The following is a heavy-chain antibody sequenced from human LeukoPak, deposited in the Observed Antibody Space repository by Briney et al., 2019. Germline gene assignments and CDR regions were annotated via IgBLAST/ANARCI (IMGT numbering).Heavy chain of an antibody. Sequence: GGSLRLSCAASGFTFSSYAMSWVRQAPGKGLEWVSAISSSSSTIYYADSVKGRFTISRDNAKNSLYLQMNSLRAEDTAVYYCARDSRTTLAFDIWGQGTMVTVSS. D-gene: IGHD4-17*01. V-gene: IGHV3-48*01. CDR2: ISSSSSTI. CDR3: ARDSRTTLAFDI. CDR1: GFTFSSYA. J-gene: IGHJ3*02.